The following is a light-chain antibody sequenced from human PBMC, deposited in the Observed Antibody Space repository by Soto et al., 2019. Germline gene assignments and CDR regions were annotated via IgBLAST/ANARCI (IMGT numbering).Light chain of an antibody. CDR1: QSVSSSY. Sequence: EIVLTQSPGTLSLSPGARATLSCRASQSVSSSYLAWYQQKPGQAPRLLIYGASSRATGIPDRFSGSGSGTDFTLTTRRLEPEDFAVYYCQQYGSPFGGGTKVEIK. CDR3: QQYGSP. CDR2: GAS. V-gene: IGKV3-20*01. J-gene: IGKJ4*01.